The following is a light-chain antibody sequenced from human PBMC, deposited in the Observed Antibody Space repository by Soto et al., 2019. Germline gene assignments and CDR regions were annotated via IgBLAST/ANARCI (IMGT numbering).Light chain of an antibody. V-gene: IGLV4-69*01. Sequence: QPVLTQSTSASASMGASVKLTCTLSSGHSSYAIAWHQQQPEKGPRYLMKLNSDGSHSKGDGIPDRFSGSSSGAERYLTISSLQSEDEADYYCQTWGTGVVFGGGTKVTV. J-gene: IGLJ2*01. CDR3: QTWGTGVV. CDR1: SGHSSYA. CDR2: LNSDGSH.